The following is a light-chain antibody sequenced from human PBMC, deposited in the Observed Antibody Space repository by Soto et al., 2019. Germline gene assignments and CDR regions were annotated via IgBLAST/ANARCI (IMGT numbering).Light chain of an antibody. J-gene: IGKJ4*01. CDR1: QFINTY. CDR2: EAS. CDR3: QQRHTWPTT. V-gene: IGKV3-11*01. Sequence: EIVLTQSPATLSLSPGERATLSCRASQFINTYVALYQHRPGQGPRLLIYEASKRATGSPARFSGRGSGTDFTLTIRGLEPEDFGFYYCQQRHTWPTTFGGGAEVEI.